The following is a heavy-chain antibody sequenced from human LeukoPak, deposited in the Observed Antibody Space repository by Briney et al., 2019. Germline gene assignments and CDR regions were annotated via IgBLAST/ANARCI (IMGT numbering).Heavy chain of an antibody. CDR3: ARVPLHDDSRHYYPH. CDR2: INTGNGNT. Sequence: ASVKVSCKTSGYTFTNYGMHWVRQAPRQSPEWMGWINTGNGNTKSSQKFQDRVTLTRDTSASTGYMELNSLSSEDTAAYYCARVPLHDDSRHYYPHWGQGTPVTVSS. D-gene: IGHD3-22*01. J-gene: IGHJ1*01. V-gene: IGHV1-3*04. CDR1: GYTFTNYG.